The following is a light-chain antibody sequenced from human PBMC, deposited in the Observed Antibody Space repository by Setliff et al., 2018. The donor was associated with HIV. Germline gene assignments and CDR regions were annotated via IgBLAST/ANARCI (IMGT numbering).Light chain of an antibody. Sequence: QSALTQPASVSGTPGQSITISCTGSSSDIGTYDRVSWYQQRPDGGPRLIIYDVIHRPSGVPHRFSGSKSGNTASLTISVLQTEDEADYYCMSYLSTNSYVLGTGTKVTVL. J-gene: IGLJ1*01. CDR3: MSYLSTNSYV. V-gene: IGLV2-14*03. CDR1: SSDIGTYDR. CDR2: DVI.